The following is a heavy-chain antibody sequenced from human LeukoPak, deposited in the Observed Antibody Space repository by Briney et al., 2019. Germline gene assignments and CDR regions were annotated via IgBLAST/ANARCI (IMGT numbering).Heavy chain of an antibody. Sequence: SETLSLTCTVSGVSISGYYWSWIRQPPGKGLEWTGYISYSGGTNYNPSLKSRVTISVDTSKNQFPLRLSSVTPADTAVYYCARVVYPPYGSGSYSSAYFDYWGQGTLVTVSS. CDR1: GVSISGYY. CDR3: ARVVYPPYGSGSYSSAYFDY. D-gene: IGHD3-10*01. CDR2: ISYSGGT. V-gene: IGHV4-59*01. J-gene: IGHJ4*02.